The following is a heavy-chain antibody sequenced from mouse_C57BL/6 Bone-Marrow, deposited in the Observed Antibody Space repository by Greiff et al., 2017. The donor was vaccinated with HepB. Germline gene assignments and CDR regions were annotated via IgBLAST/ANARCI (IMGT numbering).Heavy chain of an antibody. CDR3: AAKAIYYDYDSYYFDY. Sequence: VQLKESGPELVKPGASVKISCKASGYSFTDYNMNWVKQSNGKSLEWIGVINPNYGTTSYNQKFKGKATLTVDQSSSTAYMQLNSLTSEDSAVYFCAAKAIYYDYDSYYFDYWGQGTTLTVSS. CDR1: GYSFTDYN. V-gene: IGHV1-39*01. J-gene: IGHJ2*01. CDR2: INPNYGTT. D-gene: IGHD2-4*01.